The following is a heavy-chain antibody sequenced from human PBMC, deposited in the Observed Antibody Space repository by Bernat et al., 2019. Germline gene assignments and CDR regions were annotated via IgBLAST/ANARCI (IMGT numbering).Heavy chain of an antibody. Sequence: QVQLVQSGAEVKKPGASVKVSCKASAYTFTGYYMHWVRQAPGQGLEWMGWINPNSGGTNYAQKFQGRVTMTRDTSISTAYMELSRLRSDDTAVYYCARESEMATTVGWFDPWGQGTLVTVSS. V-gene: IGHV1-2*02. CDR3: ARESEMATTVGWFDP. D-gene: IGHD5-24*01. CDR1: AYTFTGYY. J-gene: IGHJ5*02. CDR2: INPNSGGT.